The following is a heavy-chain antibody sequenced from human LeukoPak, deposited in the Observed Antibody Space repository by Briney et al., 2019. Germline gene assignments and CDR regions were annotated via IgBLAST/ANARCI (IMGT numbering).Heavy chain of an antibody. CDR1: GGSISSGDYY. CDR3: ARVGGLYSSRWYLIDP. D-gene: IGHD6-13*01. J-gene: IGHJ5*02. Sequence: SQTLSLTCTVSGGSISSGDYYWSWIRQPPGKGLEWIGYIYYSGSTYYNPSPKRRVTISVNTSKNQFSMKLSSVTAADTAVYYCARVGGLYSSRWYLIDPWGQGNLVTVSS. V-gene: IGHV4-30-4*01. CDR2: IYYSGST.